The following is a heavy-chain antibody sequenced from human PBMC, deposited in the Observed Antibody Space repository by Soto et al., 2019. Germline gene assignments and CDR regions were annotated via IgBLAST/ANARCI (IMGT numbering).Heavy chain of an antibody. CDR3: ARQGIGRLHGLVDV. CDR2: VYDNGDS. V-gene: IGHV4-59*08. J-gene: IGHJ6*02. Sequence: QVQLQESGPGLVKPSETLSLTCTVSGGSIDGYNCAWIRQSPGKALEWVGYVYDNGDSSYNPSLKRRLTLSMDTSKSQFSLQLRSVTAADTAVYFCARQGIGRLHGLVDVWGRGTTVTVSS. D-gene: IGHD5-12*01. CDR1: GGSIDGYN.